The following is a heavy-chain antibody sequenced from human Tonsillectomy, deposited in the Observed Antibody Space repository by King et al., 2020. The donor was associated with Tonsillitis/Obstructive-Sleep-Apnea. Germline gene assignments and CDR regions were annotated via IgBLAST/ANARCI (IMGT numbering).Heavy chain of an antibody. V-gene: IGHV3-48*03. CDR1: GFTFRSYE. J-gene: IGHJ6*02. CDR3: ARGPENYYGMDV. CDR2: ITNSGSII. Sequence: VQLVESGGGLVQPGGSLRLSCAASGFTFRSYEMNWVRQAPGKGLEWISYITNSGSIIYYADSVKGRFTISRDNTKNSLYLQMNSLRAEDTAVYYCARGPENYYGMDVWGQGTTVTVSS.